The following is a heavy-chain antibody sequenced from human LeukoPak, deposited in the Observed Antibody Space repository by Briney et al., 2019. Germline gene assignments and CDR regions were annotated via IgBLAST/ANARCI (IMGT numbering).Heavy chain of an antibody. Sequence: GAPVKVSCRSSGYTFTTYGITWVRQAPGQGLEWMGWISTYNGNTNYAQKLQGRVTMTTDTSTSTAYMELRSLRSDDTAMYYCARDRMDTGTYFDYWGQGTLVTVSS. CDR2: ISTYNGNT. CDR3: ARDRMDTGTYFDY. D-gene: IGHD5-18*01. J-gene: IGHJ4*02. CDR1: GYTFTTYG. V-gene: IGHV1-18*01.